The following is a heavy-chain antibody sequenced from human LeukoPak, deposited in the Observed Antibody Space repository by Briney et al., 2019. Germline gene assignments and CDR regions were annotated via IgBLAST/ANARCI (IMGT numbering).Heavy chain of an antibody. CDR2: ITTYNGNT. D-gene: IGHD4-17*01. J-gene: IGHJ4*02. CDR1: GYTFTSYP. Sequence: ATVKVSCKASGYTFTSYPISWVRQAPGQGLEWMGWITTYNGNTKYAQKLQGRVTMTTDTSTSTVYMDLRGLRSDDTAVYYCARGYDYGDYVGDFDYWGQGTLVTVSS. CDR3: ARGYDYGDYVGDFDY. V-gene: IGHV1-18*01.